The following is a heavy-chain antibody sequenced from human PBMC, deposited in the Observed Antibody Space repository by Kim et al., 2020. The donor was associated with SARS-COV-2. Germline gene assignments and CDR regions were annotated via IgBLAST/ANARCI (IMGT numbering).Heavy chain of an antibody. CDR1: GFTFNNNA. CDR3: AKARVRSSS. V-gene: IGHV3-23*01. D-gene: IGHD4-17*01. J-gene: IGHJ5*02. CDR2: IDRGGGST. Sequence: GGSLRLSCAASGFTFNNNAMTWVRQAPGKGLEWFSSIDRGGGSTYYAGSVEGRFTISRDNSKTTLYLQMSSMGADDTAMYYCAKARVRSSSWGEGTLVTVSA.